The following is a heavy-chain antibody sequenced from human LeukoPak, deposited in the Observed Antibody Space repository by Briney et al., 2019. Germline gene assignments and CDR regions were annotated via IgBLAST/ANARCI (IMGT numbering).Heavy chain of an antibody. CDR1: GYTFTGYY. D-gene: IGHD6-19*01. CDR2: INPNSGGT. J-gene: IGHJ6*02. CDR3: ARDLAVAGTGEDYYGMDV. Sequence: ASVKVSCKASGYTFTGYYMHWVRQAPGQGLEWMGWINPNSGGTNYAQKFQGWVTMTGDTSISTAYMELSRLRSDDTAVYYCARDLAVAGTGEDYYGMDVWGQGTTVTVSS. V-gene: IGHV1-2*04.